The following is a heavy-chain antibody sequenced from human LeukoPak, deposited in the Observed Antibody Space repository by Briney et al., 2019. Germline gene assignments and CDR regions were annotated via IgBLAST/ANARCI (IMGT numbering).Heavy chain of an antibody. V-gene: IGHV1-2*02. CDR2: INPNSGGT. Sequence: GASVKVSCKASGYTFTGYYMHWVRQAPGQGLEWMGWINPNSGGTNYAQKFQGRVTMTRDTSISTAYMELGRLRSDDTAVYYCARDYGSGSYVWFDPWGQGTLVTVSS. CDR1: GYTFTGYY. D-gene: IGHD3-10*01. CDR3: ARDYGSGSYVWFDP. J-gene: IGHJ5*02.